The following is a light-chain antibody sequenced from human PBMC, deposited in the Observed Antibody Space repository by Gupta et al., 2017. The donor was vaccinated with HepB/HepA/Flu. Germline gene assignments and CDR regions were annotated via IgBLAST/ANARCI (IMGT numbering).Light chain of an antibody. CDR3: CSHANSNNWV. CDR2: EVT. CDR1: TSDVGGYDY. V-gene: IGLV2-8*01. J-gene: IGLJ2*01. Sequence: QSSRAHPRSGSVCPDLSVSMSRTGTTSDVGGYDYVCWYQQHPGKALLLIIYEVTNRPAGVPDRFSGSKSGNTASLTISGPQAEEEADYYCCSHANSNNWVFGGGTKLTVL.